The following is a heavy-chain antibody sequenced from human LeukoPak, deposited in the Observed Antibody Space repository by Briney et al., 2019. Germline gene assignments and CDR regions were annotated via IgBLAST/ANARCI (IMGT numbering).Heavy chain of an antibody. D-gene: IGHD6-25*01. Sequence: GGSLRLSCAASGFTCRSYDMYWVRQATGEGPEWVSVINSAGDAYYPDYVKGRFTVSRDDAKNSLYLQMNSLRAGDTAVYYCARRGMQRDYYHGMDVWGHGTTVTVSS. CDR1: GFTCRSYD. CDR2: INSAGDA. CDR3: ARRGMQRDYYHGMDV. V-gene: IGHV3-13*01. J-gene: IGHJ6*02.